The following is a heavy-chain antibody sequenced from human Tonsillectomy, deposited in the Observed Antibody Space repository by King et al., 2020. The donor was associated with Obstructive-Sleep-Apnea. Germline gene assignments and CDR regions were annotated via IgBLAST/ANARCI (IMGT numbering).Heavy chain of an antibody. CDR3: ARPAADSDV. D-gene: IGHD6-13*01. J-gene: IGHJ4*02. Sequence: VQLPQWGAGLLKPSETLSLTCALYGGSFSGYYWSWIRQPPGKGLEWIGEINHSGSTNYNPSLKSRVTISVDTSKNQFSLKLTSVTAADTAVYYCARPAADSDVWGQGTLVTVSS. CDR1: GGSFSGYY. V-gene: IGHV4-34*01. CDR2: INHSGST.